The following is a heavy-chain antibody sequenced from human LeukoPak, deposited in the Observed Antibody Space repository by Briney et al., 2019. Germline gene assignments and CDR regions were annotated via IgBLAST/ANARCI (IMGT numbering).Heavy chain of an antibody. Sequence: PSETLSLTCTVSGGSISGSSYYWGWIRQPPGKGLEWIGSIYYRGSTYYNPSLKSRVTISVDTSKNQFSLKLSSVTAADTAVYYCASWGYSYGPDAFDIWGQGTMVTVSS. CDR1: GGSISGSSYY. CDR3: ASWGYSYGPDAFDI. D-gene: IGHD5-18*01. V-gene: IGHV4-39*01. CDR2: IYYRGST. J-gene: IGHJ3*02.